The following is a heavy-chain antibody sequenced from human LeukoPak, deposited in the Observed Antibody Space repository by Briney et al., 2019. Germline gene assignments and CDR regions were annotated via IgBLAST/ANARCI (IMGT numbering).Heavy chain of an antibody. J-gene: IGHJ3*02. D-gene: IGHD6-19*01. CDR1: GYSFTNYW. CDR2: LYPGDSAG. Sequence: GESLKISWKGSGYSFTNYWIGWVRQMPGKGLEWMGMLYPGDSAGRFSPSFQGRVTMSVDRSINTAYLQWSSLRASDTAMYYCATSREVAGSHAFDIWGQGTVVTVSS. CDR3: ATSREVAGSHAFDI. V-gene: IGHV5-51*01.